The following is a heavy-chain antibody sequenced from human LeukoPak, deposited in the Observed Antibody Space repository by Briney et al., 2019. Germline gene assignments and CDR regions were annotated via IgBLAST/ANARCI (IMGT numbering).Heavy chain of an antibody. Sequence: GSLRLSCAASGFTFNNNGMSWVRQAPGKGLEWVSAISGSGGSTYYADSVKGRFTISRDNSKNTLYLQMNSLRAEDTAVYYCAKEFGGYPLGWFDPWGQGTLVTVSS. V-gene: IGHV3-23*01. CDR3: AKEFGGYPLGWFDP. J-gene: IGHJ5*02. D-gene: IGHD2-15*01. CDR1: GFTFNNNG. CDR2: ISGSGGST.